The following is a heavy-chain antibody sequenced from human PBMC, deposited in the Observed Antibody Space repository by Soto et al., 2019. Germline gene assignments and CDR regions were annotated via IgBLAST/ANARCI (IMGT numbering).Heavy chain of an antibody. Sequence: ASLKVSCKASGYTFTGYYMHWVRQAPGQGLEWMGWINPNSGGTNYAQKFQGRVTMTRDTSISTAYMELSRLRSDDTAVYYCARELGGYYGMDVWGQGTTVTVSS. CDR2: INPNSGGT. J-gene: IGHJ6*02. D-gene: IGHD1-26*01. CDR3: ARELGGYYGMDV. V-gene: IGHV1-2*02. CDR1: GYTFTGYY.